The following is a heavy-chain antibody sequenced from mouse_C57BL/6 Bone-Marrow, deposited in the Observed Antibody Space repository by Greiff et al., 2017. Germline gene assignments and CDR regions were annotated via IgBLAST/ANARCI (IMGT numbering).Heavy chain of an antibody. CDR3: ARDYYGSSHFDY. J-gene: IGHJ2*01. CDR1: GFTFSSYA. Sequence: EVKLVESGGGLVKPGGSLKLSCAASGFTFSSYAMSWVRQTPAKRLEWVATISAGGSYTYYPDNVKGRFTISRDHAKNNLYLQMSHLKSEDTAMYYCARDYYGSSHFDYWGQGTTLTVSS. D-gene: IGHD1-1*01. V-gene: IGHV5-4*01. CDR2: ISAGGSYT.